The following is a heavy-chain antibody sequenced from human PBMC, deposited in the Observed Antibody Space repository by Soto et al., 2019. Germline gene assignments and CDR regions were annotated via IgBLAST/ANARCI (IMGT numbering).Heavy chain of an antibody. CDR1: GYTFTGYY. J-gene: IGHJ3*02. CDR3: ARSLIVVVSHAFDI. Sequence: ASVKVSCKASGYTFTGYYMHWVRQAPGQGLEWMGWINPNSGGTNYAQKFQGWVTMTRDTSFSTAYMELSRLRSDDTAVYYCARSLIVVVSHAFDIWGQGTMVTVSS. D-gene: IGHD3-22*01. V-gene: IGHV1-2*04. CDR2: INPNSGGT.